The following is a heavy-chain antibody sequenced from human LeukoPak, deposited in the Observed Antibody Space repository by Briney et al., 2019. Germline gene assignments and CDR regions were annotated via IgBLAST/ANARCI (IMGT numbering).Heavy chain of an antibody. CDR1: GFTFSSYG. CDR3: AKANSKRVSVVAGGFFDY. J-gene: IGHJ4*02. CDR2: ISYDGSNK. Sequence: GRSLRLSCAASGFTFSSYGMHWVRQAPGKGLEWVAVISYDGSNKYYADSVKGRFTISRDNSKNTLYLQMNSLRAEDTAVYYCAKANSKRVSVVAGGFFDYWGQGTLVTVSS. V-gene: IGHV3-30*18. D-gene: IGHD2-15*01.